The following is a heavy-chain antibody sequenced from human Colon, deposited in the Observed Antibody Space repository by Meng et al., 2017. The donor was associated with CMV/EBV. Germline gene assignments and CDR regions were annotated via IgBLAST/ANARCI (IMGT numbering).Heavy chain of an antibody. D-gene: IGHD4-11*01. V-gene: IGHV3-23*01. CDR1: GFIFGSYS. CDR2: ISGGGTST. J-gene: IGHJ6*02. Sequence: GESLKISCAASGFIFGSYSMNWVRQAPGRGLQLVASISGGGTSTYYADSVTGRFTISRDNSNNTLFLQLSSLRADDTALYYCAKASSNFPYYSMDVWGQGTPVTVSS. CDR3: AKASSNFPYYSMDV.